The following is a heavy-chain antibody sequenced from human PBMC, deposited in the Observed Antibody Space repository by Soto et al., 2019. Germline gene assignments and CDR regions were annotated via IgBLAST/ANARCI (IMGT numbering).Heavy chain of an antibody. CDR2: ISGSGGST. Sequence: GGSLRLSCAASGFTFSSYAMSWVRQAPGKGLEWVSAISGSGGSTYYADSVKGRFTISRDNSKNTLYLQMNSLRAEETAVYYCAKDRSRVIDPSPVDYDFWSGYLYYFDYWGQGTLVTVSS. J-gene: IGHJ4*02. D-gene: IGHD3-3*01. CDR3: AKDRSRVIDPSPVDYDFWSGYLYYFDY. CDR1: GFTFSSYA. V-gene: IGHV3-23*01.